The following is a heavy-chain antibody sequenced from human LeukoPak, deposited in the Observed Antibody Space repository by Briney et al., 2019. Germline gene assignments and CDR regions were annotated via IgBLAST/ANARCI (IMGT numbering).Heavy chain of an antibody. J-gene: IGHJ6*03. D-gene: IGHD3-9*01. V-gene: IGHV1-8*01. Sequence: ASVKVSCKASGYTFTSYDIHWVRQATGQGLEWLGWMNPNNGNTGYPQKFQGRVTLTRNNSISTAYMELSSLRSEDTAVYCCARYGDILTNMDVWGKGTTVTVSS. CDR3: ARYGDILTNMDV. CDR2: MNPNNGNT. CDR1: GYTFTSYD.